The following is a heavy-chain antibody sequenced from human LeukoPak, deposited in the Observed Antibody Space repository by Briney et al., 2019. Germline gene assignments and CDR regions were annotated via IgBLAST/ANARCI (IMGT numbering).Heavy chain of an antibody. CDR2: INIAGSVT. Sequence: GGSLRLSCAASGFNFSNYWLHWVRQAPGKGLEWVSRINIAGSVTTYADSVKGRFTISRDNAKKTLYLQMNSLRAEDTAVYYCARDMVDWGQGTLVTVSS. CDR1: GFNFSNYW. CDR3: ARDMVD. J-gene: IGHJ4*02. D-gene: IGHD2-15*01. V-gene: IGHV3-74*01.